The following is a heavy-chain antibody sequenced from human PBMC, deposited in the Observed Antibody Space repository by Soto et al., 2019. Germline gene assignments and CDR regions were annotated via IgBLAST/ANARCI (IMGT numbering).Heavy chain of an antibody. CDR3: VKGGWLDF. D-gene: IGHD3-16*01. V-gene: IGHV3-23*01. J-gene: IGHJ5*01. CDR1: GFTFSSFE. Sequence: PGGSRRLSCAASGFTFSSFEMSWVRQAPGRGLEWVSLISDDSSRTYYADAVKGRFTISRDNSKHTLYLQMNSLTAEDKAVYACVKGGWLDFWGQGT. CDR2: ISDDSSRT.